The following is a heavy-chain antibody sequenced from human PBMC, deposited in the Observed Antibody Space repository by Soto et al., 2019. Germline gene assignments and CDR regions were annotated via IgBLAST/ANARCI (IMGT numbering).Heavy chain of an antibody. J-gene: IGHJ4*02. CDR1: GYTLTELS. CDR3: ATPRIVGRRSTLFSFDY. CDR2: FDPEDGER. Sequence: ASVKVSCKVSGYTLTELSMHWVRQAPGKGLEWMGGFDPEDGERIYAQKFQGRVTMSEDTSTDTAYMELSSLRSEDTAVYYCATPRIVGRRSTLFSFDYWGQGTLVTFSS. D-gene: IGHD1-26*01. V-gene: IGHV1-24*01.